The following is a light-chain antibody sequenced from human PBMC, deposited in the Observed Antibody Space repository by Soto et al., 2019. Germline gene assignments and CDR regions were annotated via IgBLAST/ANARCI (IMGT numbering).Light chain of an antibody. CDR3: SSYTSSSTYV. V-gene: IGLV2-14*01. Sequence: QSALTQPASVSGSPGQSITISCTGTSSDVGGYNHVSWYQQHPGKAPKLIIYEVRNRPSGVSNRLSGSKSGNTASLTISGLQAEDEADYYCSSYTSSSTYVFGTGTKVTVL. CDR2: EVR. CDR1: SSDVGGYNH. J-gene: IGLJ1*01.